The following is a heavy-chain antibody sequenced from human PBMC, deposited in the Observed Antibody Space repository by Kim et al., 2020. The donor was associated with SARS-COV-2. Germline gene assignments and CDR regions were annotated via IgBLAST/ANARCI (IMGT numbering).Heavy chain of an antibody. CDR2: IYYSGST. CDR1: GGSISSYY. V-gene: IGHV4-59*13. Sequence: SETLSLTCTVSGGSISSYYWSWIRQPPGKGLEWIGYIYYSGSTNYNPSLKSRVTISVDTSKNQFSLKLSSVTAADTAVYYCAGVGPGDFDYFDYWGQGTLVTVSS. D-gene: IGHD4-17*01. CDR3: AGVGPGDFDYFDY. J-gene: IGHJ4*02.